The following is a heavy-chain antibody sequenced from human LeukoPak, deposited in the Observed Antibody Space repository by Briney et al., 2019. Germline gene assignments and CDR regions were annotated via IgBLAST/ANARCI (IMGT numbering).Heavy chain of an antibody. CDR1: GGSISSYY. D-gene: IGHD1-20*01. V-gene: IGHV4-59*01. Sequence: SETLSLTCTVSGGSISSYYWSWIRQPPGKGLEWIGYIYYSGSTNYNPSLKSRVTISVDTSKNQFSLKLSSVTAADTAVYYCASGITGTTGLFDYWGQGTLVTVSS. CDR2: IYYSGST. J-gene: IGHJ4*02. CDR3: ASGITGTTGLFDY.